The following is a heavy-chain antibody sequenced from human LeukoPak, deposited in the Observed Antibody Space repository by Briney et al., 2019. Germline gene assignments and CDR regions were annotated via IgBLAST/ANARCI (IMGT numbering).Heavy chain of an antibody. J-gene: IGHJ4*02. CDR1: GFTFNTLW. D-gene: IGHD1-7*01. V-gene: IGHV3-7*01. Sequence: AGGSLRLSCAASGFTFNTLWMSWARQAPGKGLEGVANIIEGGSAEYYAESVKGRFTISRDNAENSVHLQMNSLRAEDTAVYYCARDWELSRDYWGQGTLVTVSS. CDR3: ARDWELSRDY. CDR2: IIEGGSAE.